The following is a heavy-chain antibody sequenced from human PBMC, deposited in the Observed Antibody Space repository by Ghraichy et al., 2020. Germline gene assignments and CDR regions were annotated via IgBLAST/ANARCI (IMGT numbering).Heavy chain of an antibody. CDR2: INESGST. V-gene: IGHV4-34*01. Sequence: LSLTCGVYGGSFSGYYWSWIRQPPGKGLEWIGEINESGSTNYNPSLKSRVTMSVDTSKNQFSLKLTSVTAADTAVYYCARRVDHWGQGTLVTVSS. CDR3: ARRVDH. CDR1: GGSFSGYY. J-gene: IGHJ4*02.